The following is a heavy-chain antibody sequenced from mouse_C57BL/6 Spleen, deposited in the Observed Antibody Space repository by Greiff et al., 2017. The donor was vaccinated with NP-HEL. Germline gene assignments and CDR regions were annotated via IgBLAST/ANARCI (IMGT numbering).Heavy chain of an antibody. CDR3: ARSYYGSPYYFDY. CDR2: IYWDDAK. V-gene: IGHV8-12*01. CDR1: GFSLSTSGMG. D-gene: IGHD1-1*01. Sequence: QVTLKESGPGILQSSQTLSLTCSFSGFSLSTSGMGVSWLRQPSGKGLEWLAHIYWDDAKRYNPSLKSRLTISKETSRNQVFLKITSVDTADTATYYCARSYYGSPYYFDYWGQGTTLTVSS. J-gene: IGHJ2*01.